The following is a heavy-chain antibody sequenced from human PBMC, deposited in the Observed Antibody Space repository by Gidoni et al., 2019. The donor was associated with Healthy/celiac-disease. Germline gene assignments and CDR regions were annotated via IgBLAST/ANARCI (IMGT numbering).Heavy chain of an antibody. CDR1: GYTFTSYD. Sequence: QVQLVQSGAEVKKPGASVKVSCKASGYTFTSYDINWVRQATGQGLEWMGWMNPNSGNTGYAQKFQGRVTMTRNTSISTAYMELSSLRSEDTAVYYCARELAGMVATVGYGMDVWGQGTTVTVSS. V-gene: IGHV1-8*01. CDR3: ARELAGMVATVGYGMDV. D-gene: IGHD5-12*01. J-gene: IGHJ6*02. CDR2: MNPNSGNT.